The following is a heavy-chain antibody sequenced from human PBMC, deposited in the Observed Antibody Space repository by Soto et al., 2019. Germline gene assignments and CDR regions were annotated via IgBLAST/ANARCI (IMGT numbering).Heavy chain of an antibody. CDR1: VYAFTGYY. Sequence: SVKVSCKSSVYAFTGYYIHWVRQAPGQGLEWMGWINPNSGDTNYAQKFQGRVTMTRDTSFSTAYMELSSLRSDDTAVYYCATRYSYVHFWGQGTLVTVSS. J-gene: IGHJ4*02. V-gene: IGHV1-2*02. CDR2: INPNSGDT. CDR3: ATRYSYVHF. D-gene: IGHD5-18*01.